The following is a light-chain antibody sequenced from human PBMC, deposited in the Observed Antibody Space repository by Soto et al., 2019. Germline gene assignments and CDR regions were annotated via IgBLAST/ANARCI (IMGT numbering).Light chain of an antibody. CDR2: AVS. CDR1: SIDVGGYNY. J-gene: IGLJ7*01. V-gene: IGLV2-14*01. Sequence: QSALTQPASVSGSPGQSITISCTGTSIDVGGYNYVSWYQQHPGKAPTVMIYAVSNRPSGVSNRFSGSKSGNTASLTISGLQAEDEADYYCSSYANSNTWVFGGGTQLTVL. CDR3: SSYANSNTWV.